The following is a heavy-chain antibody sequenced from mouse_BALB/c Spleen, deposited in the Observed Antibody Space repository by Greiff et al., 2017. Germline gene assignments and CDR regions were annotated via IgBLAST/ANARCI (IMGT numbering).Heavy chain of an antibody. D-gene: IGHD2-1*01. Sequence: QVQLKESGPGLVAPSQSLSITCTVSGFSLTSYGVSWVRQPPGKGLEWLGVIWGDGSTNYHSALISRLSISKDNSKIQVFLTLNSLQTDDTATYYWAKGGIFYGNFAYWGQGTLVTVSA. J-gene: IGHJ3*01. CDR1: GFSLTSYG. CDR2: IWGDGST. CDR3: AKGGIFYGNFAY. V-gene: IGHV2-3*01.